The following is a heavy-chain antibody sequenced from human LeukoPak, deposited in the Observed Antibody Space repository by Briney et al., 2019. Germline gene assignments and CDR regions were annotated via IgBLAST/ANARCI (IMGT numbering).Heavy chain of an antibody. D-gene: IGHD6-13*01. CDR1: GYSFTSYW. CDR2: IYPGDSDT. J-gene: IGHJ4*02. Sequence: GESLKISCKGSGYSFTSYWIGWVRQMPGKGLEWMGSIYPGDSDTRYSPSFQGQVTISADKSISTAYLQWSSLKASDTAMYYCARLPDVSSSLLYYFDYWGQGTLVTVSS. V-gene: IGHV5-51*01. CDR3: ARLPDVSSSLLYYFDY.